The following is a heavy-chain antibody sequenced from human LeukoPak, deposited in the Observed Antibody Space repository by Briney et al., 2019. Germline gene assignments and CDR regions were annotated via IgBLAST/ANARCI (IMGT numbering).Heavy chain of an antibody. CDR3: ARQYSSSSGWFDP. V-gene: IGHV4-39*01. D-gene: IGHD6-6*01. CDR1: GGSISSSSYY. CDR2: MYYSGST. J-gene: IGHJ5*02. Sequence: SETLSLTCTVSGGSISSSSYYWGWIRQPPGMGLDWIGSMYYSGSTYYNPSLKSRVTISVDTSKNQFSLKLSSVTAADTAVYYCARQYSSSSGWFDPWGQGTLVTVSS.